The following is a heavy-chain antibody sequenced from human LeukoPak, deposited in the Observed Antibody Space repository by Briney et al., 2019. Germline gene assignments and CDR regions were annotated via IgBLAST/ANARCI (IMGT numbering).Heavy chain of an antibody. CDR1: GGSISSSSYY. D-gene: IGHD3-9*01. Sequence: SETLSLTCTVSGGSISSSSYYWGWIRQPPGKGLEWIGSIYYSGSTYYNPSLKSRVTISVDTSKNQFSLKLSSVTAADTAVYYCARHPLRYFDWSTAEFDYWGQGTLVTVSS. V-gene: IGHV4-39*01. J-gene: IGHJ4*02. CDR2: IYYSGST. CDR3: ARHPLRYFDWSTAEFDY.